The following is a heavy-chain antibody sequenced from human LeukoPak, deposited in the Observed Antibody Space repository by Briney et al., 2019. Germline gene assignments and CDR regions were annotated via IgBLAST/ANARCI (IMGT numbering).Heavy chain of an antibody. CDR1: GFTFSSYA. Sequence: GGSLRLSCAASGFTFSSYAMSWVRQAPGKGLEWVSAISGSGGSTYYADSVKGRFTTSRDNSKNTLYLQMNSLRAEDTAVYYCARSPLDMVIESWGQGTLVTVSS. CDR2: ISGSGGST. CDR3: ARSPLDMVIES. V-gene: IGHV3-23*01. D-gene: IGHD5-18*01. J-gene: IGHJ4*02.